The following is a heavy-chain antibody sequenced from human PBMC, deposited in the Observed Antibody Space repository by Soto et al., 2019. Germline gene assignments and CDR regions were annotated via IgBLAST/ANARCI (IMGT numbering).Heavy chain of an antibody. D-gene: IGHD3-3*01. CDR3: AKGPSLLRFLEWLLYA. CDR1: GFTFSSYG. V-gene: IGHV3-30*18. CDR2: ISYDGSNK. Sequence: PGGSLRLSCAASGFTFSSYGMHWVRQAPGKGLEWVAVISYDGSNKYYADSVKGRFTISRDNSKNTLYLQMNSLRAEDTAVYYCAKGPSLLRFLEWLLYAWGQGTLVTVSS. J-gene: IGHJ4*02.